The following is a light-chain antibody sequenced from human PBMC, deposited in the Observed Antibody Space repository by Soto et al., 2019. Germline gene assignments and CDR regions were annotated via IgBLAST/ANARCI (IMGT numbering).Light chain of an antibody. CDR1: LSVSVY. Sequence: VLAKSAATLTLSPSERATLSCMTSLSVSVYLDWYQQKPGQAPRLLISDAYNRATGIPARFSGSGSGTDFTLTISSQEPEDFACYYCHPRHYWPPITFGQGTRLEIK. J-gene: IGKJ5*01. CDR2: DAY. CDR3: HPRHYWPPIT. V-gene: IGKV3-11*01.